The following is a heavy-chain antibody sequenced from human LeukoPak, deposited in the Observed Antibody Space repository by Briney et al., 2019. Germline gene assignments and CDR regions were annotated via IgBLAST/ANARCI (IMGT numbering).Heavy chain of an antibody. V-gene: IGHV3-30*03. Sequence: GKSLRLSCVASGFTFSAYGMQWVRQAPGKGLEWVAVISNDGDNKYYSNSVKGRFTISRDNAKKSLSLQMNILRAEDTAVYYCARGSADYNNFWLSYWGQGTLVTVSS. CDR2: ISNDGDNK. CDR3: ARGSADYNNFWLSY. J-gene: IGHJ4*02. CDR1: GFTFSAYG. D-gene: IGHD4-11*01.